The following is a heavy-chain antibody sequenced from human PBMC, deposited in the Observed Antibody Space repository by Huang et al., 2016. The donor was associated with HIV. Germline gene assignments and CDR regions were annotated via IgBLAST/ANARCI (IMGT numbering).Heavy chain of an antibody. Sequence: QVQLQESGPGLVKPSETLSLTCTVSGGSISSYYWSWIRQPPGKGLEWIGYIYYRGSTNYNPSLKSRVTISVDTSKNQFSLKLSSVTAADTAVYYYARGMATVNDWGQGTLVTVSS. CDR2: IYYRGST. V-gene: IGHV4-59*01. CDR1: GGSISSYY. CDR3: ARGMATVND. J-gene: IGHJ4*02. D-gene: IGHD4-4*01.